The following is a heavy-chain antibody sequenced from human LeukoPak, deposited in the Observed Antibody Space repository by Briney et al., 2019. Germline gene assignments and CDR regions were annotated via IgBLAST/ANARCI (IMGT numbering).Heavy chain of an antibody. Sequence: ASVKVTCKASGYTFTCYYMHWLRQAPAQGLEWMGWINPNSGGTNYAQKFQGRVTMTRDTSISTAYMELSRLRSDDTAVYYCARSYDSSGYYDYWGQGTLVTVSS. D-gene: IGHD3-22*01. CDR1: GYTFTCYY. J-gene: IGHJ4*02. CDR2: INPNSGGT. CDR3: ARSYDSSGYYDY. V-gene: IGHV1-2*02.